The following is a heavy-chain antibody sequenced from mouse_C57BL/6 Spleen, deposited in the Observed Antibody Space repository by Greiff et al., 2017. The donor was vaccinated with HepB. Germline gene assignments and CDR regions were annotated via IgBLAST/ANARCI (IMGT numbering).Heavy chain of an antibody. J-gene: IGHJ1*03. CDR3: ARDSGESYWYFDV. Sequence: VQLKESGPGMVKPSQSLSLTCTVTGYSITSGYDWHWIRHFPGNKLEWMGYISYSGSTHYNPSLKSRISITHDTSKNHFFLKLNSVTTEDTATYYCARDSGESYWYFDVWGTGTTVTVSS. CDR2: ISYSGST. CDR1: GYSITSGYD. V-gene: IGHV3-1*01.